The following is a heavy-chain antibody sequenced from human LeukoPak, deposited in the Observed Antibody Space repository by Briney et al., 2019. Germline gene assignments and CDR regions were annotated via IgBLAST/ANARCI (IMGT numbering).Heavy chain of an antibody. CDR1: GFTFKHYG. V-gene: IGHV3-33*01. J-gene: IGHJ5*02. CDR2: IWYDGSNT. D-gene: IGHD4-23*01. Sequence: GSLRLSCGASGFTFKHYGMHWVRHAPGKGLEWVAVIWYDGSNTFYADSVKGRFTISRDNSNNTLYLQVNSLRAEDTAVYYCARDLYGGNSASWVDLWGQGTLVTVSS. CDR3: ARDLYGGNSASWVDL.